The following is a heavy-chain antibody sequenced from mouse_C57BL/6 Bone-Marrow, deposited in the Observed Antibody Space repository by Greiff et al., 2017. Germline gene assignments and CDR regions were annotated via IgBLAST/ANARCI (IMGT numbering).Heavy chain of an antibody. V-gene: IGHV7-1*01. Sequence: EVKLMESGGGLVQSGRSLRLSCATSGFTFSDFYMEWVRQAPGKGLEWIAASRNKANDYTTEYSASVKGRFIVSRDTSQSILYLQMNALRAEDTAIYYCARDGHYDYDDGYAMDYWGQGTSVTVSS. CDR1: GFTFSDFY. CDR2: SRNKANDYTT. J-gene: IGHJ4*01. D-gene: IGHD2-4*01. CDR3: ARDGHYDYDDGYAMDY.